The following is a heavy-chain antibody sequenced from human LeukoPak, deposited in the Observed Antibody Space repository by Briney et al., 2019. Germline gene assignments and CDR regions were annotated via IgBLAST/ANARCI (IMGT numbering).Heavy chain of an antibody. Sequence: GGSLRLSCAASGITFSSYAMSWVRQAPGKGLEWVSAISGSGGSTYYADSVKGRFTISRDNSENTLYLQMNSLRAEDTAVYYCAKDPRIAAAGMLDYWGQGTLVTVSS. J-gene: IGHJ4*02. V-gene: IGHV3-23*01. CDR2: ISGSGGST. D-gene: IGHD6-13*01. CDR3: AKDPRIAAAGMLDY. CDR1: GITFSSYA.